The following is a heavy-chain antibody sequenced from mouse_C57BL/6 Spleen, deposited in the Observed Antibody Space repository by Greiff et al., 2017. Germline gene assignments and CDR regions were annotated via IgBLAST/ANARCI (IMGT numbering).Heavy chain of an antibody. Sequence: DVQLQESGPGLVKPSQSLSLTCSVTGYSITSGYYWNWIRQFPGNKLEWMGYISYDGSNNYNPYLKNRISITRDTSKNQFFLKLNSVPTEDTATYYCARGAWFAYWGQGTLVTVSA. CDR1: GYSITSGYY. V-gene: IGHV3-6*01. CDR2: ISYDGSN. J-gene: IGHJ3*01. CDR3: ARGAWFAY.